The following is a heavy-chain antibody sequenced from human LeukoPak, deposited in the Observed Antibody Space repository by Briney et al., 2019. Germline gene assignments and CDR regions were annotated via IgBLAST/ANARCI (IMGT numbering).Heavy chain of an antibody. CDR3: SGSYTYYIDKVKGRFTIYRDNARNSLYLQMDSLRVKDTAVYYCASDSSGFSSGMGV. CDR1: GFTFSTFG. J-gene: IGHJ6*02. D-gene: IGHD1-26*01. V-gene: IGHV3-21*01. Sequence: GGSLRLSCTVSGFTFSTFGMNWVRKGPGKGQDLVSSIYFSGSYTYYFNSLNGRLTIFSVNTLKSLFFQKISCMTEEATVIDFSGSYTYYIDKVKGRFTIYRDNARNSLYLQMDSLRVKDTAVYYCASDSSGFSSGMGVWGQGTTVTVSS. CDR2: IYFSGSYT.